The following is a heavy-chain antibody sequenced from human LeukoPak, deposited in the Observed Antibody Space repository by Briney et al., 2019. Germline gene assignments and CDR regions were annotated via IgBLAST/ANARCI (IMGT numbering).Heavy chain of an antibody. Sequence: PSETLSLTCTVSGGSISSYYWSWIRQPPGKGLEWIGYIYYSGSTNYDPSLKSRVTISVDTSKNQFSLKLSSVTAADTAVYYCARYSSGWYGGDYWGQGTLVTVSS. CDR2: IYYSGST. D-gene: IGHD6-19*01. CDR3: ARYSSGWYGGDY. CDR1: GGSISSYY. V-gene: IGHV4-59*08. J-gene: IGHJ4*02.